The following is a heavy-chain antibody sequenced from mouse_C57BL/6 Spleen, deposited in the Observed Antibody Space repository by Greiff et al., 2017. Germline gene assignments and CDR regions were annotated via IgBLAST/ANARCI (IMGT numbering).Heavy chain of an antibody. CDR1: GFTFSDYG. D-gene: IGHD2-5*01. J-gene: IGHJ3*01. CDR2: ISSGSSTI. CDR3: AKPGYYSNSQFAY. V-gene: IGHV5-17*01. Sequence: EVKLQESGGGLVKPGGSLKLSCAASGFTFSDYGMHWVRQAPEKGLEWVAYISSGSSTIYYADTVKGRFTISKDNAKNTLFLQMTSLRSEDTAIYYGAKPGYYSNSQFAYWGQGTLVTVSA.